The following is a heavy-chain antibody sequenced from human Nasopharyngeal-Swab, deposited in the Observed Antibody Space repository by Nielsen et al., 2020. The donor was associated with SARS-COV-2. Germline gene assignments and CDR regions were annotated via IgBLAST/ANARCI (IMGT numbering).Heavy chain of an antibody. Sequence: SVKVSCKASGGTFSSYAISWVRQAPGQGLEWMGGIIPIFGTANYAQKFRGRVTITADESTSTAYMELSSLRSEDTAVYYCARSNLYCSGGSCYPNWFDPWGQGTLVTVSS. CDR2: IIPIFGTA. V-gene: IGHV1-69*13. J-gene: IGHJ5*02. CDR1: GGTFSSYA. CDR3: ARSNLYCSGGSCYPNWFDP. D-gene: IGHD2-15*01.